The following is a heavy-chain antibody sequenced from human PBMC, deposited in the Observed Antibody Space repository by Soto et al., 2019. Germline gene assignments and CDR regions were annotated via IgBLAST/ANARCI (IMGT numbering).Heavy chain of an antibody. Sequence: QVQLVQSGAEVKKPGASVKVSCKASGYTFTSHDINWMRQTTGQGLEWMGWMNPNSGHTNSAQKYQXRXNMTRDTSINTAYMELTNLRSEDTAIYYCASDMSTTWGQGTLVTVSS. CDR2: MNPNSGHT. J-gene: IGHJ5*02. D-gene: IGHD2-2*01. V-gene: IGHV1-8*01. CDR1: GYTFTSHD. CDR3: ASDMSTT.